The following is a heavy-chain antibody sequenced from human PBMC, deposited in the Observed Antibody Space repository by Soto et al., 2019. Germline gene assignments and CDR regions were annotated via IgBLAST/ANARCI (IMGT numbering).Heavy chain of an antibody. Sequence: QVQLVESGGGVVQPGRSLRLSCAASGFTFSSYGMHWVRQAPGKGREWVAVIWYDGSNKYYADSVKGRFTISRDNSKNTLYLQMNSLRAEDTAVYYCAREVAVAGFDYWGQGTLVTVSS. CDR3: AREVAVAGFDY. CDR1: GFTFSSYG. V-gene: IGHV3-33*01. D-gene: IGHD6-19*01. CDR2: IWYDGSNK. J-gene: IGHJ4*02.